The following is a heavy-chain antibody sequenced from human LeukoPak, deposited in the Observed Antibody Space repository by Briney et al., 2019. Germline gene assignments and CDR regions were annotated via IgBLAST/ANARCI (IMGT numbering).Heavy chain of an antibody. D-gene: IGHD6-13*01. CDR2: IYYSGST. CDR3: ASLLIAAAGTFNP. CDR1: GGSISSSSYY. J-gene: IGHJ5*02. Sequence: SETLSLTCTVSGGSISSSSYYWGWIRQPPGKGLEWIGSIYYSGSTYYNPSLKSRVTISVDTSKNQFSLKLSSVTAADTAVYYCASLLIAAAGTFNPWGQGTLVTVSS. V-gene: IGHV4-39*07.